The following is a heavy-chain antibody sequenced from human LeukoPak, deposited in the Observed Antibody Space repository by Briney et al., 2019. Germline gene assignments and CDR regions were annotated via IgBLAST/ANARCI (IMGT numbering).Heavy chain of an antibody. D-gene: IGHD2-2*01. CDR2: ISSSSSYI. CDR1: GFTFSSYS. Sequence: GGSLRLSCAASGFTFSSYSMNWVPQAPGKGLEWVSSISSSSSYIYYADSVKGRFTISRDNAKNSLYLQMNSLRAEDTAVYYCARATRYCSSTSCYEADAFDIWGQGTTATVSS. V-gene: IGHV3-21*01. J-gene: IGHJ3*02. CDR3: ARATRYCSSTSCYEADAFDI.